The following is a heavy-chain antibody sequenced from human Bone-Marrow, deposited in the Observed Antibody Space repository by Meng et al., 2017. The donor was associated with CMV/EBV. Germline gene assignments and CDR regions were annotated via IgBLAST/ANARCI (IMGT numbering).Heavy chain of an antibody. CDR1: GFTFSSYA. J-gene: IGHJ4*02. D-gene: IGHD1-26*01. Sequence: GESLKISCAASGFTFSSYAMHWVRQAPGKGLEWVAVISYDGSNKYYADSVKGRFTISRDNSKNTLYLQMNSLRAEDTAVYYCAKDSSGVGATNYWDQGTLVTVYS. CDR3: AKDSSGVGATNY. V-gene: IGHV3-30-3*01. CDR2: ISYDGSNK.